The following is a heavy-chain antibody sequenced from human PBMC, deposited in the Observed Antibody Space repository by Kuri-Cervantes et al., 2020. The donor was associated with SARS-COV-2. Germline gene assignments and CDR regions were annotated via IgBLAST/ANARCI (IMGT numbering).Heavy chain of an antibody. CDR2: ISYDGSNK. CDR1: GFTFSSYA. D-gene: IGHD3-10*01. J-gene: IGHJ6*02. V-gene: IGHV3-30*01. CDR3: ARVYGSGSYGAYYGMDV. Sequence: GGSLRLSCAASGFTFSSYAMHWVRQAPGKGLEWVAVISYDGSNKYYADSVKGRFTISRDNSKNTLYLQMNSLRSEDTAVYYCARVYGSGSYGAYYGMDVWGQGTTVTVSS.